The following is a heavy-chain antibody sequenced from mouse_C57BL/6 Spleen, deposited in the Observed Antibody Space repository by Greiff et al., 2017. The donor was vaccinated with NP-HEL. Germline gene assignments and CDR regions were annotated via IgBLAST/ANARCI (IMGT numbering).Heavy chain of an antibody. Sequence: QVQLQQSGAELVRPGTSVKMSCKASGYTFTNYWIGWAKQRPGHGLEWIGDIYPGGGYTNYNEKFKGKATLTADKSSSTAYMQFSSLTSEDSAIYYCARGSLTTVVAEYYFDYWGQGTTLTVSS. CDR1: GYTFTNYW. CDR2: IYPGGGYT. CDR3: ARGSLTTVVAEYYFDY. J-gene: IGHJ2*01. V-gene: IGHV1-63*01. D-gene: IGHD1-1*01.